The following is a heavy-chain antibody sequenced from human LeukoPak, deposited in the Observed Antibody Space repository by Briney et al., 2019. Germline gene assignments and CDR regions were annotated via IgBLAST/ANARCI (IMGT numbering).Heavy chain of an antibody. D-gene: IGHD3-3*01. V-gene: IGHV3-23*01. CDR3: AKEEAIFGVVILFDY. Sequence: GGSLRLSCAASGFTFSSYGMHWVRQAPGKGLEWVSAISGSGGSTYYADSVKGRFTISRDNSKNTLYLQMNSLRAEDTAVYYCAKEEAIFGVVILFDYWGQGTLVTVSS. J-gene: IGHJ4*02. CDR2: ISGSGGST. CDR1: GFTFSSYG.